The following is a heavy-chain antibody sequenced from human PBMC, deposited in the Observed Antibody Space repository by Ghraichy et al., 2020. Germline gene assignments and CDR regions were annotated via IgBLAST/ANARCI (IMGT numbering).Heavy chain of an antibody. V-gene: IGHV3-43*01. D-gene: IGHD5-18*01. CDR1: GFTFDDYT. CDR2: ISWDGGST. Sequence: GGSLRLSCAASGFTFDDYTMHWVRQAPGKGLEWVSLISWDGGSTYYADSVKGRFTISRDNSKNSLYLQMNSLRTEDTALYYCAKDGGYSYGYGTLDYWGKGTLVTVSS. J-gene: IGHJ4*02. CDR3: AKDGGYSYGYGTLDY.